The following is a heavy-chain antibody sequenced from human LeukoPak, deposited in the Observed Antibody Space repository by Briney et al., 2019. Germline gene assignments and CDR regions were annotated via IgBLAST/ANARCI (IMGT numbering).Heavy chain of an antibody. V-gene: IGHV4-30-2*01. CDR2: IYHSGST. J-gene: IGHJ3*02. CDR1: GGSTSSDY. Sequence: SETLSLTCTVSGGSTSSDYWSWIRQPPGKGLEWIGYIYHSGSTYYNPSLKSRVTISVDRSKNQFSLKLSSVTAADTAVYYCARALDFYAFDIWGQGTMVTVSS. CDR3: ARALDFYAFDI.